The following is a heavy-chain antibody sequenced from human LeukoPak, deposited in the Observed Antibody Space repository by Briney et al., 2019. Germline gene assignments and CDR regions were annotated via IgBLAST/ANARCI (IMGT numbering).Heavy chain of an antibody. CDR1: GGTFSSYA. D-gene: IGHD3-22*01. J-gene: IGHJ4*02. Sequence: ASVKVSCMASGGTFSSYAISWVRQAPGQGLEWMGRIFPILGIANYAQKFQGRVTITADKSTSTAYMELSSLRSEDTAVYYCARVGRHYYDSSGYYDYWGQGTLVTVSS. CDR3: ARVGRHYYDSSGYYDY. V-gene: IGHV1-69*04. CDR2: IFPILGIA.